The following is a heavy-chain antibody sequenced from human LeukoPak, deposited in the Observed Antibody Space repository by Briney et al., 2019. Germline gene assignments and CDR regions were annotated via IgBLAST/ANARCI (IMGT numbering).Heavy chain of an antibody. V-gene: IGHV6-1*01. Sequence: SQTLSLTCAISGDSVSSNSAAWNWIRQSPSRGLEWLGRTYYRSKWYNDYAVSVKSRITINPDTSKNQFSLQLNSVTPEDTAVYYCARSGYLRLLAYYYYMDVWGKGTTVTVSS. CDR1: GDSVSSNSAA. D-gene: IGHD2-15*01. J-gene: IGHJ6*03. CDR3: ARSGYLRLLAYYYYMDV. CDR2: TYYRSKWYN.